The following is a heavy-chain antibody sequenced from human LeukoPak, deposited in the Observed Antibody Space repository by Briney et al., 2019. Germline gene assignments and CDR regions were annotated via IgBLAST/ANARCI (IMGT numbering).Heavy chain of an antibody. D-gene: IGHD6-13*01. CDR3: AKDSEQLPLNWFDP. V-gene: IGHV3-9*01. CDR1: GFTFSSYA. J-gene: IGHJ5*02. Sequence: GGSLRLSCAASGFTFSSYAMSWVRQAPGKGLEWVSGISWNSGSIGYADSVKGRFTISRDNAKNSLYLQMNSLRAEDTALYYCAKDSEQLPLNWFDPWGQGTLVTVSS. CDR2: ISWNSGSI.